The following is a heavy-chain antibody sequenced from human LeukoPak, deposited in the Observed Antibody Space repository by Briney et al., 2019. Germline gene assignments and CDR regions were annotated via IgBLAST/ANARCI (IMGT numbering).Heavy chain of an antibody. CDR3: VAAMGLLGY. CDR1: GFAFDGYG. Sequence: GGSLRLSCAASGFAFDGYGMTWVRQAPGKGLEWVANLNQDGSEKYYADSVKGRFTISRDNAKNSLFLQLNSLRADDTAVYYCVAAMGLLGYWGQGTLVTVSS. V-gene: IGHV3-7*01. J-gene: IGHJ4*02. D-gene: IGHD2-2*01. CDR2: LNQDGSEK.